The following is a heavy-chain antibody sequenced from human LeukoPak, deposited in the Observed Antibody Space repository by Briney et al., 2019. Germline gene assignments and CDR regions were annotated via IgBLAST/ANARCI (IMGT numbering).Heavy chain of an antibody. CDR3: ASRSGRYSDDAFDI. CDR1: GCMFSSHG. CDR2: TSYDGSKE. Sequence: PGGSLRLSCVASGCMFSSHGMHWVRQAPGKGLEWVAVTSYDGSKEHYADSVKGRFTISRDNSKNMLYLQMESLRPEDTAVYYCASRSGRYSDDAFDIWGQGTVVTVSS. J-gene: IGHJ3*02. V-gene: IGHV3-30*03. D-gene: IGHD1-26*01.